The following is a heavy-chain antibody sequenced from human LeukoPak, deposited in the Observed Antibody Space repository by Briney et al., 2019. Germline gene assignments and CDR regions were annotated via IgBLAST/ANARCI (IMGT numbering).Heavy chain of an antibody. CDR2: IQEDGKKE. V-gene: IGHV3-7*01. Sequence: GGSLKLSCEASGFTFTKFWMSWVRQAPGKGLEWVANIQEDGKKENYVDSVRGRFTISRDNAKNSIYLQMNSLRVEDTAVYYCAKDIVGGGDDYWGQGTLVIVSS. J-gene: IGHJ4*02. CDR3: AKDIVGGGDDY. D-gene: IGHD2-21*02. CDR1: GFTFTKFW.